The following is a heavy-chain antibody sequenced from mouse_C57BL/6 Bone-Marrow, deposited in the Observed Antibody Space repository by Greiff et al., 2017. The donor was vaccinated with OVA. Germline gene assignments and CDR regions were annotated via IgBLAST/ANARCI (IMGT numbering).Heavy chain of an antibody. D-gene: IGHD2-1*01. J-gene: IGHJ2*01. CDR2: ISNLAYSI. CDR3: ARQGYYGNLFDY. Sequence: EVKLEESGGGLVQPGGSLKLSCAASGFTFSDYGMAWVRQAPRKGPEWVAFISNLAYSIYYADTVTGRFTISRENAKNTLYLEMSRLRSEDTAMYYCARQGYYGNLFDYWGQGTTLTVSS. CDR1: GFTFSDYG. V-gene: IGHV5-15*04.